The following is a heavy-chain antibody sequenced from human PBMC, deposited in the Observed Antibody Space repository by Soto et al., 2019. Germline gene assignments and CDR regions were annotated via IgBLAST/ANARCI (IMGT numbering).Heavy chain of an antibody. J-gene: IGHJ6*02. V-gene: IGHV3-33*01. CDR3: ARGIVVPAAIINYYYGMDV. CDR2: IWYDGSNK. D-gene: IGHD2-2*01. CDR1: GFTFSSYG. Sequence: GGSLRLSCAASGFTFSSYGMHWVLQAPCKGLEWVAVIWYDGSNKYYADSVKGRFTISRDNSKNTLYLQMNSLRAEDTAVYYCARGIVVPAAIINYYYGMDVWGQGTTVTVSS.